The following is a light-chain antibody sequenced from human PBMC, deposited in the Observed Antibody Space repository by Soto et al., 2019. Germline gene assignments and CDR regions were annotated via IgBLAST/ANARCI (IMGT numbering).Light chain of an antibody. CDR2: DVS. CDR3: CSYAGSPRYV. CDR1: SSDVGGYNY. V-gene: IGLV2-11*01. Sequence: QSVLTQPRSVSGSPGQSVTISCTGTSSDVGGYNYVSWYQQHPGKAPKVMIYDVSERPSGVPDRFSGSKSGNTASLTISGLQAEDGADYYCCSYAGSPRYVLGTGTKLTVL. J-gene: IGLJ1*01.